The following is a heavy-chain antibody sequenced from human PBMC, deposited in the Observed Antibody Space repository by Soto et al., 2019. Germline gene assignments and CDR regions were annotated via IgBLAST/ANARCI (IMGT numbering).Heavy chain of an antibody. J-gene: IGHJ4*02. CDR3: AGVHYDSSGYRFDY. CDR2: FDPEDGET. Sequence: GASVKVSCKASGYTLTELSMHWVRQAPGKGLEWMGGFDPEDGETIYAQKFQGRVTMTEDTSTDTAYMELSSLRSEDTAVYYCAGVHYDSSGYRFDYWGQGTLVTVSS. D-gene: IGHD3-22*01. V-gene: IGHV1-24*01. CDR1: GYTLTELS.